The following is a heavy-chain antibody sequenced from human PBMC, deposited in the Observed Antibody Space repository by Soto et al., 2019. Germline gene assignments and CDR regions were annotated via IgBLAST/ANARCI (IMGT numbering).Heavy chain of an antibody. CDR1: GFSLTNGRMG. V-gene: IGHV2-26*01. D-gene: IGHD4-17*01. Sequence: SGPTLVNPTETLPLTCSVSGFSLTNGRMGVSWIRQPPGKALEWLAHFFSAAERSYSTSMQSRLNMYKDSSGSQVVLTMTNMAPADTATYFCARMDGDYNYYGLDVWGHGIAVTVSS. J-gene: IGHJ6*02. CDR3: ARMDGDYNYYGLDV. CDR2: FFSAAER.